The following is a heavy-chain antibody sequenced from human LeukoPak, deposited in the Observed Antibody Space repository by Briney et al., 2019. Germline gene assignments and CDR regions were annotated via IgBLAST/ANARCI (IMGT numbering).Heavy chain of an antibody. CDR1: GFSFSRYE. J-gene: IGHJ6*02. CDR2: ISRSGGTI. Sequence: GGSLRLSCAASGFSFSRYEMIWVRQSPGKGLEWLSYISRSGGTIYYADSVRGRFTISRDNAKNSLYLQMNSLRADDTAPYYCAREDSGSYDDYFYYGMDVWGQGTTITVSS. CDR3: AREDSGSYDDYFYYGMDV. V-gene: IGHV3-48*03. D-gene: IGHD1-26*01.